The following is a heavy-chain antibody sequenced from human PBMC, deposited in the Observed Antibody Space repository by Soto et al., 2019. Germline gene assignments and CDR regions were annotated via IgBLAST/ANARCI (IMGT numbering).Heavy chain of an antibody. CDR2: ISNDGRST. CDR3: ARENWYKIHY. CDR1: GFTFSSYA. V-gene: IGHV3-48*02. D-gene: IGHD1-1*01. J-gene: IGHJ4*02. Sequence: GGSLRLSCAASGFTFSSYAMSWVRRAPGKGLEWISYISNDGRSTYYANSVKGRFTISRGNGRDSLFLQMSSLKDEDTAVYYCARENWYKIHYWGQGTLVTVSS.